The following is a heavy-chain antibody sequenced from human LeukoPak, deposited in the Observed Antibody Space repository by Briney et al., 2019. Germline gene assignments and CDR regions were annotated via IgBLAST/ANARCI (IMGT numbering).Heavy chain of an antibody. D-gene: IGHD1-26*01. Sequence: GGSLRLSCAASGFTFDDYGMSWVRQAPGKGLEWVSGINWNGGSTGYADSVKGRFTISRDNSKNTLYLQMNSLRAEDTAVYYCAKELVGATPQPMDYWGQGTLVTVSS. CDR3: AKELVGATPQPMDY. J-gene: IGHJ4*02. V-gene: IGHV3-20*04. CDR1: GFTFDDYG. CDR2: INWNGGST.